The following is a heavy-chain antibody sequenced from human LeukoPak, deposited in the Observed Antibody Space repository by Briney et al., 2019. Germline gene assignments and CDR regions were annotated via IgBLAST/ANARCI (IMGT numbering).Heavy chain of an antibody. J-gene: IGHJ6*03. V-gene: IGHV3-23*01. CDR3: AKDSAFYYIDG. D-gene: IGHD3-10*01. CDR2: INGGGGST. Sequence: PGGSLRLSCAASGFTFSSSAMSWLRQAPGKGLEWVSAINGGGGSTYYAHSVKGRFTISRDNSKVSLYLQMKSLKDDDTAVYYCAKDSAFYYIDGWGKGTTVIISS. CDR1: GFTFSSSA.